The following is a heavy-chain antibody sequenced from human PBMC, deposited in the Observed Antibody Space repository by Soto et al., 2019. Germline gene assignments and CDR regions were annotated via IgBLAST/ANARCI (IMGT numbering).Heavy chain of an antibody. CDR2: IYNDGTT. CDR3: ARGSKDSYPGSRIFDF. CDR1: GLSVRNNY. D-gene: IGHD3-10*01. J-gene: IGHJ4*02. V-gene: IGHV3-53*01. Sequence: GGSLRLSCTASGLSVRNNYMSWVRQAPGMGLEWVSVIYNDGTTYYADSVKGRFTLSRDTSKNTLSLQMSSLRADDSAVYFCARGSKDSYPGSRIFDFWGRGTLVTVSS.